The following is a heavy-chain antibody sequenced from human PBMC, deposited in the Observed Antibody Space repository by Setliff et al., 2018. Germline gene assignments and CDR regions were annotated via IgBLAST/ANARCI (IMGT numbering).Heavy chain of an antibody. D-gene: IGHD6-13*01. J-gene: IGHJ6*02. CDR3: ARQAPSSSWTYYYYYGMDV. V-gene: IGHV4-39*01. CDR2: ICYSGST. CDR1: GGSISSSSYY. Sequence: SETLSLTCTVSGGSISSSSYYWGWIRQPPGKGLEWIGSICYSGSTYYNPSLKSRVTISVDTSKNQFSLKLSSVTAADTAVYYCARQAPSSSWTYYYYYGMDVWGQGTTVTVSS.